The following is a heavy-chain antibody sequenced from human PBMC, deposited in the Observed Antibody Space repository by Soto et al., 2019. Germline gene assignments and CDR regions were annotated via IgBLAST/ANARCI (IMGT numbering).Heavy chain of an antibody. V-gene: IGHV4-30-4*01. Sequence: QVQLQESGPGLVKPSQTLSLTCTVSGGSISSGDYYWSWIRQPAGKGLEWIGYIYYSGSTYYNPPLKVRVTISVDPSKKQFSLKLSCGPAAGVAVYYCARNLMVPAPSGFDLGGQGTMVTVSS. CDR2: IYYSGST. J-gene: IGHJ3*01. CDR3: ARNLMVPAPSGFDL. CDR1: GGSISSGDYY. D-gene: IGHD2-15*01.